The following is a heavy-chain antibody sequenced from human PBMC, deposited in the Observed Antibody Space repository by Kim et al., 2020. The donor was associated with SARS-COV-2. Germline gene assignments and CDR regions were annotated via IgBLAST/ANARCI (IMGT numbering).Heavy chain of an antibody. V-gene: IGHV4-34*01. J-gene: IGHJ2*01. CDR1: GGSFSGYY. D-gene: IGHD4-17*01. Sequence: SETLSLTCAVYGGSFSGYYWSWIRQPPGKGLEWIGEINHSGSTNYNPSLKSRVTISVDTSKNQFSLKLSSVTAADTAVYYCARDNGDRSLWYFDLWGRGTLVTVSS. CDR3: ARDNGDRSLWYFDL. CDR2: INHSGST.